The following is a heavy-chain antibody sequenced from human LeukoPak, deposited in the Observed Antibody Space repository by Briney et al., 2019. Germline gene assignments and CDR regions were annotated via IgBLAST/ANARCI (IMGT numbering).Heavy chain of an antibody. CDR3: ARVPPKTTVTTRYYYYYMDV. D-gene: IGHD4-17*01. J-gene: IGHJ6*03. CDR2: IYYSGST. V-gene: IGHV4-59*01. CDR1: GGSISSYY. Sequence: SETLSLTCTVSGGSISSYYWSWIRQPPGKGPEWIGYIYYSGSTNYNPSLKSRVTISVDTSKNQFSLKLSSVTAADTAVYYCARVPPKTTVTTRYYYYYMDVWGKGTTVTVSS.